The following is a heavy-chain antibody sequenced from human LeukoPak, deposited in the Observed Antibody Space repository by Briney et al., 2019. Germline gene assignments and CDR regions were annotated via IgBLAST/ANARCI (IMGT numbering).Heavy chain of an antibody. D-gene: IGHD1-26*01. Sequence: SETLSLTCGVSGGSISGTNWLSWVRQPPGQGLEWIGEISLAGQTNYNPSLNGRVTMSLDKSSNQLSLHLTSVTAADTATYYCSRESGPFCPFDNRGQGTLVIVSS. J-gene: IGHJ4*02. CDR1: GGSISGTNW. V-gene: IGHV4/OR15-8*02. CDR3: SRESGPFCPFDN. CDR2: ISLAGQT.